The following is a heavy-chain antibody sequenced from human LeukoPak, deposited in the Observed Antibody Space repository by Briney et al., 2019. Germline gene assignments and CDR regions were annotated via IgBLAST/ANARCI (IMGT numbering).Heavy chain of an antibody. CDR2: IRYDGSNK. D-gene: IGHD6-6*01. J-gene: IGHJ4*02. V-gene: IGHV3-30*02. CDR3: AKDELAIAARFDY. CDR1: GFTFSSYG. Sequence: GGSLRLSCAASGFTFSSYGMHWVRQAPGKGLEWVAFIRYDGSNKYYADSVKGRFTISRDNSKNTLYLQMNSLRAEDTAVYYCAKDELAIAARFDYWGQGTLVTVSS.